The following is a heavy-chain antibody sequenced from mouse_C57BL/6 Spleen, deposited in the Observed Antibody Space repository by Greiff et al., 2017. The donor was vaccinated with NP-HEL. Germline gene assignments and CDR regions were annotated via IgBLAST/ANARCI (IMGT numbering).Heavy chain of an antibody. CDR2: IHPSSGST. V-gene: IGHV1-64*01. D-gene: IGHD3-2*02. J-gene: IGHJ4*01. CDR1: GYTFTSYW. CDR3: ASSDSSGPYDYAMDY. Sequence: QVQLQQPGAELVKPGASVKLSCKASGYTFTSYWMHWVQQRPGQGLEWIGLIHPSSGSTNSTEKFKSKATLTVDKSSRTAYKQLSSLTSVDSAVYYCASSDSSGPYDYAMDYWGQGTSVTVAS.